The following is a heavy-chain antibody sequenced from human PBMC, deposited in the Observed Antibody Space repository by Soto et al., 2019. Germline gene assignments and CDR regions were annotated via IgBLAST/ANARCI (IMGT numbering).Heavy chain of an antibody. Sequence: GGSLRLSCAASGFAFRDFAMIWVRQAPGKGLEWVSAITGSGSSTYNADSVKGRFSISRDNAKNSLYLQMNSLRAEDTAVYYCARERYYYGSGSYSDTSSCDYWGQGT. J-gene: IGHJ4*02. CDR1: GFAFRDFA. V-gene: IGHV3-23*01. D-gene: IGHD3-10*01. CDR2: ITGSGSST. CDR3: ARERYYYGSGSYSDTSSCDY.